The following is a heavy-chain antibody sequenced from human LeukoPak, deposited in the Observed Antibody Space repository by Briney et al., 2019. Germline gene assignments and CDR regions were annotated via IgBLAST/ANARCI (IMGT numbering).Heavy chain of an antibody. Sequence: GGSLRLSCAASEFSVGSNYMSWIRQAPGKGLEWVSYISSSGSTIYYADSVKGRFTISRDNAKNSLYLQMNSLRAEDTAVYYCARGPTIAVAGTREFDYWGQGTLVTVSS. D-gene: IGHD6-19*01. CDR2: ISSSGSTI. J-gene: IGHJ4*02. V-gene: IGHV3-11*04. CDR1: EFSVGSNY. CDR3: ARGPTIAVAGTREFDY.